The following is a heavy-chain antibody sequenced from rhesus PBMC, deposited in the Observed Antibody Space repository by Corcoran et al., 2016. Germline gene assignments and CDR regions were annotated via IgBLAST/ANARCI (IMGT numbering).Heavy chain of an antibody. CDR1: GYSISSNY. Sequence: QVQLQESGPGLVKPSETLSLTCAVSGYSISSNYWSWIRQPPGKGLEWLGYIYGSNGSTYYNPSLKSRVTISTDTSKTQFSLKLSSVAAADTAVYYCARFRNYVGFDYWGQGVLVTVSS. CDR2: IYGSNGST. CDR3: ARFRNYVGFDY. J-gene: IGHJ4*01. D-gene: IGHD1-26*01. V-gene: IGHV4-147*01.